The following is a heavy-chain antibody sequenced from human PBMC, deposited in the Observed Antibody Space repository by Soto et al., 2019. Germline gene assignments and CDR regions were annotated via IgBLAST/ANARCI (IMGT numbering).Heavy chain of an antibody. V-gene: IGHV3-23*01. J-gene: IGHJ3*02. CDR3: AKEAGTRGGGAFDI. CDR2: ISGSGGST. Sequence: GGSLRLSCAASGLTLSDYAMTWVRQGPGKGLEWVSGISGSGGSTYYADSVKGRFTISRDNSKNTLYLQMNSLRAEDTAVYNCAKEAGTRGGGAFDIWGQGTMVTVSS. D-gene: IGHD1-7*01. CDR1: GLTLSDYA.